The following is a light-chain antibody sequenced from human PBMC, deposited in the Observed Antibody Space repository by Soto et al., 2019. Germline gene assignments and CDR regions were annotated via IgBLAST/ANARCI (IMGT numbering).Light chain of an antibody. CDR1: QSVSSY. CDR2: DAS. Sequence: EIVLTQSPATLSLSPGERATLSCRASQSVSSYLAWYQQKPGQAPRLLIYDASSRATDIPARFSGSGSGTDFTLTISSLEPEYFAVYYCQQRSNWPPVFTFGPGTKVDIK. J-gene: IGKJ3*01. V-gene: IGKV3-11*01. CDR3: QQRSNWPPVFT.